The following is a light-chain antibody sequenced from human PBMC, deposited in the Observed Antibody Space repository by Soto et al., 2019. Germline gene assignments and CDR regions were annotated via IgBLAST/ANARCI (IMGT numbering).Light chain of an antibody. CDR3: GSYAGSDTYV. CDR2: EVN. CDR1: SSDIGSYNR. Sequence: QSALTQPASVSGSPGQSITISCTGTSSDIGSYNRVSWYQQPPGTAPKLIIYEVNNRPSGVPDRFSGSKSGNTASLTISGLQAEDEADYYCGSYAGSDTYVFGTGTKLTVL. J-gene: IGLJ1*01. V-gene: IGLV2-18*02.